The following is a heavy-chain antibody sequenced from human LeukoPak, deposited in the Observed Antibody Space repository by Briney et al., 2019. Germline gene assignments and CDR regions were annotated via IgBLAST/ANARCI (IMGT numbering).Heavy chain of an antibody. Sequence: ASETLSLTCAVYGVSFSGYYWSWIRQPPGKGLEWIGEINHSGSTNYNPSLKSRVTISVDTSKNQFSLKLSSVTAADTAVYYCATRYCSGGSCGWFDPWGQGTLVTVSS. V-gene: IGHV4-34*01. J-gene: IGHJ5*02. CDR2: INHSGST. CDR1: GVSFSGYY. CDR3: ATRYCSGGSCGWFDP. D-gene: IGHD2-15*01.